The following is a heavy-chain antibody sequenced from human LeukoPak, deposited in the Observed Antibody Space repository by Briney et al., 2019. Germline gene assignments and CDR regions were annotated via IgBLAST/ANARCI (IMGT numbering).Heavy chain of an antibody. CDR1: GFTFSNYS. J-gene: IGHJ4*02. CDR2: ISSSRSYI. V-gene: IGHV3-21*01. D-gene: IGHD2-15*01. Sequence: GGSLRLSCAASGFTFSNYSMNWVRQAPGKGLEWVSSISSSRSYIYYADSVKGRFTISRDNAKNSLYLRVNSLRAEDTAVYYCAREGGYCSGGSCYHLFDYWGQGTLVTVSS. CDR3: AREGGYCSGGSCYHLFDY.